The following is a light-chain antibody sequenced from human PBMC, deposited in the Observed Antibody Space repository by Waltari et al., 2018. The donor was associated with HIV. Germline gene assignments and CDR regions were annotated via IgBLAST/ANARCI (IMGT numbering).Light chain of an antibody. CDR1: KIGSKS. V-gene: IGLV3-21*02. CDR3: QVWESSSDHVV. J-gene: IGLJ2*01. CDR2: DDS. Sequence: SYVLTQPPSVSVAPGQTASITCGGNKIGSKSVHWYQQKPGQAPVLVVHDDSDRPSGIPERFSGSNSGNTATLTISRVEAGDEADYYCQVWESSSDHVVIGGGTKLTV.